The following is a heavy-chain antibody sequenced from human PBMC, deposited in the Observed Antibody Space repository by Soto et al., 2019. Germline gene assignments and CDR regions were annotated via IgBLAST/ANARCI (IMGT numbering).Heavy chain of an antibody. V-gene: IGHV4-31*03. J-gene: IGHJ3*02. CDR3: AGEEPSTVTSLGAFDI. CDR2: IHYRGST. Sequence: QVQLQESGPGLVRPSQTLSLTCTVSGGSISTGDYYWSWIRHHPGKALEWIGYIHYRGSTSYTPSLESRVFISVDTSRSQCSLKLSSVTAAVTAMYYCAGEEPSTVTSLGAFDIWGQGTMVTVSS. D-gene: IGHD4-17*01. CDR1: GGSISTGDYY.